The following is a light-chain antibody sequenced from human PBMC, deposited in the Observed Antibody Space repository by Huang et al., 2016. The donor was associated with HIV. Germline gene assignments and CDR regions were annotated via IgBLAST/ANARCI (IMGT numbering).Light chain of an antibody. Sequence: EIVLTQFPGTLSLSPGERATVSFGASQSVSSSYLAWYQQKPGQAPTLLIYGASNRSTDIPDRFSGSGSGTDFTLTISRLEPEDFAVYYCQQYGSSPYTFGQGTKLEIK. CDR1: QSVSSSY. J-gene: IGKJ2*01. V-gene: IGKV3-20*01. CDR2: GAS. CDR3: QQYGSSPYT.